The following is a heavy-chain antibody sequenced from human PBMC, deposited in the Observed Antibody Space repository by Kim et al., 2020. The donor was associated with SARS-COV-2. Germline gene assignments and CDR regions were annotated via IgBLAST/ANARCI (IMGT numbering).Heavy chain of an antibody. J-gene: IGHJ3*02. Sequence: QKFQGRVTMTRDTSISTAYMELSRLRSDDTAVYYCARDNGYQLLLGAFDIWGQGTMVTVSS. V-gene: IGHV1-2*02. CDR3: ARDNGYQLLLGAFDI. D-gene: IGHD2-2*01.